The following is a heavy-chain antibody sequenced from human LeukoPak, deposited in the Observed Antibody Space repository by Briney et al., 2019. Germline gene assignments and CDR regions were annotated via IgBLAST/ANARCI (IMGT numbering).Heavy chain of an antibody. D-gene: IGHD1-14*01. Sequence: ASVKVSCKASGYTFTCYYMHWVRQAPGQGLEWMGWINPNSGGTNYAQKFQGRVTMTRDTSISTAYMELSRLRSDDTAVYYCARTPGSLMDPHYYYYMDVWGKGTTVIISS. J-gene: IGHJ6*03. CDR3: ARTPGSLMDPHYYYYMDV. CDR2: INPNSGGT. CDR1: GYTFTCYY. V-gene: IGHV1-2*02.